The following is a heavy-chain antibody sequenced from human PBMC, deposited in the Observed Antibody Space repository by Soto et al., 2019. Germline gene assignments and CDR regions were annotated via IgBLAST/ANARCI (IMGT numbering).Heavy chain of an antibody. V-gene: IGHV1-18*01. J-gene: IGHJ4*02. CDR2: ISAYNGNT. D-gene: IGHD6-13*01. CDR1: GYTFTSYG. CDR3: ARDAPIFPTAGYSSSWYGFDY. Sequence: SVKVSCKASGYTFTSYGISWVRQAPGQGLEWMGWISAYNGNTNYAQKLQGRVTMTTDTSTSTAYMELRSLRSDDTAVYYCARDAPIFPTAGYSSSWYGFDYWGQGTLVTVSS.